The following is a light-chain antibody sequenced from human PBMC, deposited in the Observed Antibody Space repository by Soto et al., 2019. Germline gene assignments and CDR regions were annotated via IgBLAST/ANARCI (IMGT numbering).Light chain of an antibody. J-gene: IGLJ3*02. CDR2: EDS. CDR1: SSDIGAYNY. V-gene: IGLV2-8*01. Sequence: QSALTQPPSASGSPGQSVTISCTGTSSDIGAYNYVSWYQQHPGKAPKLMIHEDSNRPSGVPDRFSGSKSGNTASLTVSGLQAEDEADYYCRSYEGSNDRWVFGGGTKLTVL. CDR3: RSYEGSNDRWV.